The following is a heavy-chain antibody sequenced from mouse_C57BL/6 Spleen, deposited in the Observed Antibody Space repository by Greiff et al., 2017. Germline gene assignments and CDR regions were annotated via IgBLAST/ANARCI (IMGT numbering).Heavy chain of an antibody. D-gene: IGHD4-1*01. J-gene: IGHJ3*01. V-gene: IGHV10-3*01. CDR2: IRSKSSKYAT. CDR3: VGDSDWSD. Sequence: EVQLQESGGGLVQPKGSLKLSCAASGFTFNTYAMHWVRQAPGKGLEWVARIRSKSSKYATYYAGSVKDRFTISRDDSQSMLYLQMNNLKTEDTAMYYCVGDSDWSDWGQGTLVTVAA. CDR1: GFTFNTYA.